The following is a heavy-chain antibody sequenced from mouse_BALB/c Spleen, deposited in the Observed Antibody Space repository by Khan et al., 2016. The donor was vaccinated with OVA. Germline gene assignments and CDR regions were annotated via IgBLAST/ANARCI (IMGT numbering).Heavy chain of an antibody. V-gene: IGHV3-2*02. D-gene: IGHD1-2*01. CDR3: TRTARIKY. CDR2: ISYSGSI. CDR1: GYSITSGYG. J-gene: IGHJ2*01. Sequence: VQLKESGPGLAKPSQSLSLTCTVTGYSITSGYGWNWIRQFPGNKLEWMGYISYSGSINYNPSLKSRISITRDTSKNQFFLQLNSVTTEDTATYSCTRTARIKYWGQGTTLTVSS.